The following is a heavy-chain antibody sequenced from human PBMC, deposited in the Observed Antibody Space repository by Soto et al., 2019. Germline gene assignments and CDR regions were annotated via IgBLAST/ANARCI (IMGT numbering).Heavy chain of an antibody. Sequence: SETLSLTCAVSGDSISSGYHWAWIRQPPGKGLEWIASIYHSGPTYYNPSLKSRVTISVDTSKNQFSLRLTAVTAADSAMYYCARSDSVGYYPYCGQGTLVTVSS. J-gene: IGHJ4*02. CDR3: ARSDSVGYYPY. CDR1: GDSISSGYH. CDR2: IYHSGPT. D-gene: IGHD3-22*01. V-gene: IGHV4-38-2*01.